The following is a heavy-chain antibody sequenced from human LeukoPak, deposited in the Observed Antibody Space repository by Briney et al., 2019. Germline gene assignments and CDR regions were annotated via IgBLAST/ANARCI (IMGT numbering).Heavy chain of an antibody. Sequence: SETLSLTCTVSGGSISSSSYYWSWIRQPPGKGLEWIGEINHSGSTNYNPSLKSRVTISVDTSKNQFSLKLSSVTAADTAVYYCARRGYSYGYGYWGQGTLVTVSS. CDR3: ARRGYSYGYGY. CDR2: INHSGST. V-gene: IGHV4-39*07. D-gene: IGHD5-18*01. CDR1: GGSISSSSYY. J-gene: IGHJ4*02.